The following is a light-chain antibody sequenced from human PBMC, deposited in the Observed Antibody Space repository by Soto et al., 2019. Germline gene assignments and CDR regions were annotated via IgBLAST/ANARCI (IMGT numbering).Light chain of an antibody. CDR2: GAS. CDR3: HHYVGSPWA. J-gene: IGKJ1*01. Sequence: EIVLTQSPGTLSLSPGERATLSCRASQSVNRFLAWFQQKPGQAPRLLIYGASNRATGIPDRFSGSGSETDFTLTITRLEPEDSAVHYCHHYVGSPWAFGQGTKVEIK. CDR1: QSVNRF. V-gene: IGKV3-20*01.